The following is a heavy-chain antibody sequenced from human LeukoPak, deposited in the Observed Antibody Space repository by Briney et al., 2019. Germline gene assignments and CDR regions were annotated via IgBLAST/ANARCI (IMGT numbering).Heavy chain of an antibody. Sequence: PGGSLRLSCAASGFTFSSYAMSWVRQAPGKGLEWVSVISGSGGNTYYADSVKGRFTISRDNAKDSLYLQMNSLRAEDTAVYYCARHSLAFDYWGQGTLVTVSS. CDR1: GFTFSSYA. CDR3: ARHSLAFDY. CDR2: ISGSGGNT. V-gene: IGHV3-23*01. J-gene: IGHJ4*02.